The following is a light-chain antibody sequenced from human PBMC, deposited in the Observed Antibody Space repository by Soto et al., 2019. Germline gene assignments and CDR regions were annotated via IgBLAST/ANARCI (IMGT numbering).Light chain of an antibody. CDR1: SSDVGGYDH. Sequence: QSALTQPPSASGSPGQSVTIPCTGTSSDVGGYDHVSWYQQHPGKAPKLLIYEVAKRPAGVPDRFSGSKSGNTASLTVSGLQAEDEADYYCCSLTTSHTYVFGSGTKLTVL. V-gene: IGLV2-8*01. J-gene: IGLJ1*01. CDR2: EVA. CDR3: CSLTTSHTYV.